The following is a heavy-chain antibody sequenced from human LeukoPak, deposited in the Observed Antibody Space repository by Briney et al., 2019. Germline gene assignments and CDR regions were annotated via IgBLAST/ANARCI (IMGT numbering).Heavy chain of an antibody. CDR3: AKAPANYVDTAMGTFDY. CDR1: GFTFSSYE. CDR2: ISGSGGST. J-gene: IGHJ4*02. V-gene: IGHV3-23*01. D-gene: IGHD5-18*01. Sequence: GGSLRLSCAASGFTFSSYEMNWVRQAPGKGLEWVSAISGSGGSTYYVDSVKGRFTISRDNSKNTLYLQMNSLRAEDTAVYYCAKAPANYVDTAMGTFDYWGQGTLVTVSS.